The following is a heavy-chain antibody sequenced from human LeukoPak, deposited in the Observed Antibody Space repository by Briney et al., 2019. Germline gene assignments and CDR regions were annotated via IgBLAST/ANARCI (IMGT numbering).Heavy chain of an antibody. Sequence: KASETLSLTCSVPGGSISSSSSYWGWIHQPPGKGLEWIGSIYYSGSSFDNPALKSRVTISVDTSKNQFSLKLSSVTAADTAVYYCARHRSGWLQSSFDYWGQGTLVTVSS. V-gene: IGHV4-39*01. CDR2: IYYSGSS. CDR1: GGSISSSSSY. J-gene: IGHJ4*02. D-gene: IGHD5-24*01. CDR3: ARHRSGWLQSSFDY.